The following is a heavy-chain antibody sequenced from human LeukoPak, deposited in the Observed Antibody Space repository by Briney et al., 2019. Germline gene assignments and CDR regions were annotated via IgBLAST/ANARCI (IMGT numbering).Heavy chain of an antibody. CDR2: TSFDGTNK. CDR1: GFTFSTFG. CDR3: ARELTYGSAKFYFDY. D-gene: IGHD3-10*01. V-gene: IGHV3-30*03. J-gene: IGHJ4*02. Sequence: PGGSLILSCAGSGFTFSTFGFHWVRQAPGKGLEWVAVTSFDGTNKYYADSVRGRFTISRDNSKNTLYLQTNSLRAEDTAVYYCARELTYGSAKFYFDYWGQGTLVTVSS.